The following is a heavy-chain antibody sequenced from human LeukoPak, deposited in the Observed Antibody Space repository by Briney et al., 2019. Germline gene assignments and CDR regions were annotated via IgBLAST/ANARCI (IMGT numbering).Heavy chain of an antibody. V-gene: IGHV4-39*01. J-gene: IGHJ4*02. CDR2: IYYSGST. Sequence: SETLSLTCTVSGGSISSSSYYWGWIRQPPGKGLEWIGSIYYSGSTYYNPSLKSRVTISVDTSKNQFSLKLSSVTAADTAVYYCARITMVRGVIITGTTGSYYFDYWGQGTLVTVSS. CDR1: GGSISSSSYY. D-gene: IGHD3-10*01. CDR3: ARITMVRGVIITGTTGSYYFDY.